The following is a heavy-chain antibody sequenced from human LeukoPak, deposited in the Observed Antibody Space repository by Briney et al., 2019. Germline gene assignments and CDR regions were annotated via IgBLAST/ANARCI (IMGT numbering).Heavy chain of an antibody. J-gene: IGHJ3*02. V-gene: IGHV1-8*03. CDR3: ARGSRGYQDAFDI. Sequence: GASVKVSCKASGYTFTSYDINWVRQATGQGLEWMGWMNPNSGNTGYAQKFQGRVTITRNTSISTAYMELSSLRSEDTAMYYCARGSRGYQDAFDIWGQGTMVTVSS. D-gene: IGHD3-22*01. CDR1: GYTFTSYD. CDR2: MNPNSGNT.